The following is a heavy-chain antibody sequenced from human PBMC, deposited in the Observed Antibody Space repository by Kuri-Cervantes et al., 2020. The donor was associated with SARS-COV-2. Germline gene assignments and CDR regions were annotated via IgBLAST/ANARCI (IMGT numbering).Heavy chain of an antibody. CDR2: MFYTGRT. CDR1: GDSVSSDTYF. V-gene: IGHV4-39*01. Sequence: GSLRLSCTVSGDSVSSDTYFWGWIRQPPGKGLEWIVTMFYTGRTYSNPSLKSRAAMSVDSSKNQFSLMLSSVTAADIAVYYCVRLRSGIYWGQGTLVTVSS. J-gene: IGHJ4*02. CDR3: VRLRSGIY. D-gene: IGHD3-10*01.